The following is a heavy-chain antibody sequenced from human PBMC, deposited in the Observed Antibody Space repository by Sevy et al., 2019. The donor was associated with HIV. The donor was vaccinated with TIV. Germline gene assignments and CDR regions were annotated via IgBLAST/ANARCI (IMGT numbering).Heavy chain of an antibody. V-gene: IGHV1-18*01. CDR3: ARDFVVGSSGPNWFDP. CDR1: GYTFTNYG. Sequence: ASVKVSCKASGYTFTNYGISWVRQAPGQGLEWMGWISAYNGNTNYAQKLQDRVTMTTDTSTSTAYMGLRSLRSDDTAIYYCARDFVVGSSGPNWFDPWGQGTLVTVSS. J-gene: IGHJ5*02. D-gene: IGHD2-21*01. CDR2: ISAYNGNT.